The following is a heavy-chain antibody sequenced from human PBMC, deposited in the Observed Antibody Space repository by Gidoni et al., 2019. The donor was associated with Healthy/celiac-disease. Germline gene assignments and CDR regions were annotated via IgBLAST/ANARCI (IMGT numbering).Heavy chain of an antibody. V-gene: IGHV3-48*01. CDR2: ISRSSSTI. Sequence: EVQLVESGGGLVQPGGSLRLSCAASGFTFSSYSMNWVRQAPGKGLEWVSYISRSSSTIYYADSVKGRFTISRDNAKNSLYLQMNSLRAEDTAVYYCARDQVNTGTVDYWGQGTLVTVSS. CDR1: GFTFSSYS. D-gene: IGHD3-22*01. J-gene: IGHJ4*02. CDR3: ARDQVNTGTVDY.